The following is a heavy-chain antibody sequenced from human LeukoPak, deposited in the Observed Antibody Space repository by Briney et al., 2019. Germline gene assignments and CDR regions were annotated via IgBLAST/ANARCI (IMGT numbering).Heavy chain of an antibody. Sequence: PGGSLRLSCTASGFTLSNSWMTWVRQAPGKGLEWIGTFYYSGNTYYNPSLSSRVTISLDTSKNQLSLKLRSVTAADMGVYYCARHEFADLIIDSWGQGTLLTVSS. CDR1: GFTLSNSW. CDR3: ARHEFADLIIDS. J-gene: IGHJ4*02. V-gene: IGHV4-39*01. CDR2: FYYSGNT. D-gene: IGHD3-22*01.